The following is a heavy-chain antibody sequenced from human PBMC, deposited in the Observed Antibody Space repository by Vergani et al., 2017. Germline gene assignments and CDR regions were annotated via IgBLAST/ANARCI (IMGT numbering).Heavy chain of an antibody. V-gene: IGHV1-46*03. J-gene: IGHJ4*02. CDR3: ARAIVGATTFDY. Sequence: QEQLVQSGSELKKPGASVKVSCKASGYTFTRYYMHWVRQAPGQGLEWMGIINPSGGSTSYAQKFQGRVTMTRDTSTSTVYMELSSLRSEDTAVYYCARAIVGATTFDYWGQGTLVTVSS. CDR2: INPSGGST. D-gene: IGHD1-26*01. CDR1: GYTFTRYY.